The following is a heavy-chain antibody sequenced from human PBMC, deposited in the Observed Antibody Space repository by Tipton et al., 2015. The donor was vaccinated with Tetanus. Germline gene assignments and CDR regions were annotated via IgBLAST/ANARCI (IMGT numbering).Heavy chain of an antibody. CDR1: GDAISTNSYF. J-gene: IGHJ5*02. CDR2: IYYSGST. V-gene: IGHV4-31*03. D-gene: IGHD6-6*01. Sequence: TLSLTCIVSGDAISTNSYFWGWIRQHPGKGPEWIGYIYYSGSTYYNPSLKSRVTISVDTSKNQFSLNLSSVTAADTAVYYCARDQGGGRVVRLNWFDPWGQGTLVTVSS. CDR3: ARDQGGGRVVRLNWFDP.